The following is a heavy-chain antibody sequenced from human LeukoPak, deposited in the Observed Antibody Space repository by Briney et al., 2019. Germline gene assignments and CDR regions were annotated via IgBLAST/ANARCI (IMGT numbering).Heavy chain of an antibody. Sequence: GGSLRLSCAASGFTSSTYGMHWVRQAPGKGLEWVAFVRYDGSKKYYTNSVKGRFTISRDNSKNTLYLQMNSLRAEDTAVYYCAKDQKRGYSYGYLFYYYYMDVWGKGTTVTISS. CDR3: AKDQKRGYSYGYLFYYYYMDV. CDR2: VRYDGSKK. V-gene: IGHV3-30*02. D-gene: IGHD5-18*01. J-gene: IGHJ6*03. CDR1: GFTSSTYG.